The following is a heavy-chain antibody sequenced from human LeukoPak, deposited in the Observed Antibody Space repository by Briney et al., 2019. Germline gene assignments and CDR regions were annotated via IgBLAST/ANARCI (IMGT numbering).Heavy chain of an antibody. V-gene: IGHV1-2*02. J-gene: IGHJ4*02. D-gene: IGHD3-10*01. CDR3: ASGFGGSGSLTKIFDY. Sequence: ASVKVSCKSSGYTFTGYYMHWVRQAPGQGLEWMGGINPNSGGTNYAQKFQGRVTTTRDTSISTAYMEVSSLRSDDTAVYYCASGFGGSGSLTKIFDYWGQGTLVTVSP. CDR1: GYTFTGYY. CDR2: INPNSGGT.